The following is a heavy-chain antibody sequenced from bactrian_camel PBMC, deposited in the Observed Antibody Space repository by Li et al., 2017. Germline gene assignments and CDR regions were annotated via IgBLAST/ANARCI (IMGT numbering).Heavy chain of an antibody. J-gene: IGHJ4*01. V-gene: IGHV3S9*01. D-gene: IGHD2*01. CDR1: TGTFRSAC. Sequence: QVQLVESGGGSVQAGGSLRLSCAASTGTFRSACMGWIRQVSGQEREGVASIDADGETSYVDSVKGRFTVSRDNGKNSVYLQMDSLKLEDTAMYYCAADFGPYCSGPYLARRANFEGQGTQVTVS. CDR2: IDADGET.